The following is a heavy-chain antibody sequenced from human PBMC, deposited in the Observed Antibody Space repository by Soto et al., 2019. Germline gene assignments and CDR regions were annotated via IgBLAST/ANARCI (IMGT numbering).Heavy chain of an antibody. CDR1: GGTFSSYA. D-gene: IGHD3-22*01. CDR2: IIPIFGTA. J-gene: IGHJ3*02. CDR3: ASFSGYSSGYYRGNAFDI. Sequence: QVQLVQSGAEVKKPGSSVKVSCKASGGTFSSYAISWVRQAPGQGLEWMGGIIPIFGTANYAQKFQGRVTITADESTSTAYMELSSLRSEDTAVYYCASFSGYSSGYYRGNAFDIWGQGTMVTVSS. V-gene: IGHV1-69*01.